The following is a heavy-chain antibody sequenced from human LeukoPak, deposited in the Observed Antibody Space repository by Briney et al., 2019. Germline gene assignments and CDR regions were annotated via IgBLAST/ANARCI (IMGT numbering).Heavy chain of an antibody. Sequence: GGSLRLSCAASGFSVSNNYMSWVRQAPGKGLEWVSVIYSGGSTFYADSVKGRFTISRDNSKNTLYLQMNSLRAEDTAVYYCASDSYAPEYFQHWGQGTLVTVSS. CDR1: GFSVSNNY. D-gene: IGHD1-26*01. V-gene: IGHV3-66*01. CDR2: IYSGGST. CDR3: ASDSYAPEYFQH. J-gene: IGHJ1*01.